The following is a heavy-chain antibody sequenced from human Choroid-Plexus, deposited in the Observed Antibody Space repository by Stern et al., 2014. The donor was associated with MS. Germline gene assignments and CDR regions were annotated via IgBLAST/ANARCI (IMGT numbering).Heavy chain of an antibody. CDR1: GFTFANYW. J-gene: IGHJ6*02. CDR2: IHADGTEE. D-gene: IGHD2/OR15-2a*01. Sequence: EVQLVESGGGLVQPGGSLTISCTAAGFTFANYWMPWVRQAPGQGLEWVASIHADGTEEKYVECVKGRSTNSKDSARNALYRKMNSLGVEETDLEYGARGNNTIDGIVTQRGSGMDVWGQGTTVIVSS. V-gene: IGHV3-7*01. CDR3: ARGNNTIDGIVTQRGSGMDV.